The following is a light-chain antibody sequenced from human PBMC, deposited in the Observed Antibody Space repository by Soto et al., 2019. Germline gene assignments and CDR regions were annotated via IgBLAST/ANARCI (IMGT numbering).Light chain of an antibody. J-gene: IGKJ4*01. CDR1: HGISNY. CDR2: AAS. Sequence: DIQMTQSPSSLSASVGDRVTITCRASHGISNYLAWYQQKPGKVPRLLIYAASTLQSGVPSRFSGSGSGTDFTLAISSLQPEDVACYYWQKYNGAPLIFGGGTKVEIK. V-gene: IGKV1-27*01. CDR3: QKYNGAPLI.